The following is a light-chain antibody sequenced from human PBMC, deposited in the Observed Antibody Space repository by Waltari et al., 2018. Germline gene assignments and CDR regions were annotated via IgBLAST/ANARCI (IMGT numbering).Light chain of an antibody. J-gene: IGKJ1*01. Sequence: TITCRASQSIISWLAWYQQRPGKAPKLLIYKASTLKSGVPSRFSGSASGTEFTLTISSLQPDDFATYYCQQYNTYWTFGQGTRVEI. CDR2: KAS. V-gene: IGKV1-5*03. CDR1: QSIISW. CDR3: QQYNTYWT.